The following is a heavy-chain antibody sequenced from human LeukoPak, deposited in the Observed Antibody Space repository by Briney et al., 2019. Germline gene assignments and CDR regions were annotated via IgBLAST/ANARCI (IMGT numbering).Heavy chain of an antibody. Sequence: GASLRLSCAASGFTVTNYAMYWVRQAPGKGLEWVSAISGRDDSTYYADSVKGRFTISRDASKNTLFLQMNSLRAEDTAVYYCAKWGDYDILTGYYDPDYWGQGTLVTVSS. CDR3: AKWGDYDILTGYYDPDY. CDR1: GFTVTNYA. V-gene: IGHV3-23*01. CDR2: ISGRDDST. J-gene: IGHJ4*02. D-gene: IGHD3-9*01.